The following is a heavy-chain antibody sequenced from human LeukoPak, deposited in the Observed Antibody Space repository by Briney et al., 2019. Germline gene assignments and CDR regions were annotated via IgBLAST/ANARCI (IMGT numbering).Heavy chain of an antibody. CDR2: ISYDGSNK. Sequence: GGSLRLSCAASGFTFSSYGMHWVRQAPGKGLEWVAVISYDGSNKYYADSVKGRFTISRDNSKNTLYLQMNGLRAEDTAVYYCAKIGGYEDYYFDYWDQGTLVTVSS. D-gene: IGHD3-22*01. CDR3: AKIGGYEDYYFDY. CDR1: GFTFSSYG. V-gene: IGHV3-30*18. J-gene: IGHJ4*02.